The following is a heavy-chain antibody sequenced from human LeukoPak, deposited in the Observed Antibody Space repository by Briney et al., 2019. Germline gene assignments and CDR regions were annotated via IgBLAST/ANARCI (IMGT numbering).Heavy chain of an antibody. J-gene: IGHJ4*02. V-gene: IGHV1-46*04. CDR3: ARDQSQGGFYYLNFDY. CDR1: GDSLTSHY. Sequence: ASVKLSCKASGDSLTSHYMHWLRQAPGQGLDWMGIINPSGVNTNYAQKLQGRVTMSRDTSTSTVYMELSSLRSEDTAVYYCARDQSQGGFYYLNFDYWGQGTLVTVSS. D-gene: IGHD3-22*01. CDR2: INPSGVNT.